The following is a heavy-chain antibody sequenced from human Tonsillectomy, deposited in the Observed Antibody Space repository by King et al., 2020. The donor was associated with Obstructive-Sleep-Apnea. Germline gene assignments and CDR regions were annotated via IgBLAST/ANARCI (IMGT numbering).Heavy chain of an antibody. CDR3: ARNLGVAARPDNWFDP. J-gene: IGHJ5*02. V-gene: IGHV4-59*01. D-gene: IGHD6-6*01. Sequence: PLQESGPGLVKPSETLSLTCTVSGGSFRSYYWSWIRQSPGKGLEWIGYIHYSENTNYNPSLKSRVTISVDTSKNQFSLRLSSVTPADTAVYYCARNLGVAARPDNWFDPWGQGTLVSVSS. CDR2: IHYSENT. CDR1: GGSFRSYY.